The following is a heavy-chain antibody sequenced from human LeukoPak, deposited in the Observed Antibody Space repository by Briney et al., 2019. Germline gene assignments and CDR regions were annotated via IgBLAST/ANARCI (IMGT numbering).Heavy chain of an antibody. CDR3: ARGQQWLEAFDY. D-gene: IGHD6-19*01. CDR2: INPNSGVT. Sequence: ASVKVSCKASGYTFTGYYIHWVRQAPGQGLEWMGWINPNSGVTHYPQKFQGRVTMTRDTSIRTAYMEVSSMRSDDTAVYYCARGQQWLEAFDYWGLGTLVTVSS. V-gene: IGHV1-2*02. J-gene: IGHJ4*02. CDR1: GYTFTGYY.